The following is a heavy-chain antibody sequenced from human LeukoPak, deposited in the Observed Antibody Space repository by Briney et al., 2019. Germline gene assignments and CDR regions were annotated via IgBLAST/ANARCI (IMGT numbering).Heavy chain of an antibody. CDR2: ISSSSSYI. CDR3: ARDVSDAFDI. Sequence: GGSLRLSCAASGFTFSDHYMDWVRQTPGRGLEWVSSISSSSSYIYYADSVKGRFTISRDNAKNSLYLQMNSLRAEDTAVYYCARDVSDAFDIWGQGTMVTVSS. J-gene: IGHJ3*02. V-gene: IGHV3-21*01. CDR1: GFTFSDHY.